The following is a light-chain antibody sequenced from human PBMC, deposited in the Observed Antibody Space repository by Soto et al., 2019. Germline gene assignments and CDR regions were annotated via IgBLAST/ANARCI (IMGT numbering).Light chain of an antibody. V-gene: IGKV1-9*01. J-gene: IGKJ5*01. Sequence: DIQLTQSPSFLSASVGDRVTITCRASQDINTYLAWYQQKPGKAPKLLIFAASTLQNGVPSRFSGSGSGTEFTVPITSLQPEDFATYYCQQRKSYPINFGQGTRLEIK. CDR2: AAS. CDR1: QDINTY. CDR3: QQRKSYPIN.